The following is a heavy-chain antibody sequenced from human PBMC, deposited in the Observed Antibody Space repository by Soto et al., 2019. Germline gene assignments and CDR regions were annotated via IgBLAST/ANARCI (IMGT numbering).Heavy chain of an antibody. V-gene: IGHV4-59*08. CDR3: ARHPQIDY. CDR1: GGSISSYY. CDR2: IYYSGST. J-gene: IGHJ4*02. Sequence: SETLSLTCTVSGGSISSYYWSWIRQPPGKGLEWIGYIYYSGSTNYNPSLKSRVTISVDTSKNQFSLKLSSVTAADTAVYYCARHPQIDYWGQGTLVTVSS.